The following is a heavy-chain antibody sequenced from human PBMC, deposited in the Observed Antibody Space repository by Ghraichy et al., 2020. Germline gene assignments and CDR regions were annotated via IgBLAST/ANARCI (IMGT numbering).Heavy chain of an antibody. J-gene: IGHJ4*02. CDR1: GGSISSSSYY. V-gene: IGHV4-39*01. Sequence: SETLSLTCTVSGGSISSSSYYWGWIRQPPGKGLEWIGSIYYSGSTYYNPSLKSRVTISVDTSKNQFSLKLSSVTAADTAVYYCAASSGYSGYSTNWYWGQGTLVTVSS. D-gene: IGHD5-12*01. CDR3: AASSGYSGYSTNWY. CDR2: IYYSGST.